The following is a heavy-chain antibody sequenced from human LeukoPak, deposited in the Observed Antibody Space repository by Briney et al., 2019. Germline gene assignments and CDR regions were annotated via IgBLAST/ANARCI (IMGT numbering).Heavy chain of an antibody. J-gene: IGHJ6*03. CDR1: GGSISSYY. Sequence: NPSETLSLTCTVSGGSISSYYWSWIRQPAGKGLEWIGRIYTSGSTNYNPSLKSRVTMSVDTSKNQFSLKLSSVTAADTAVYYCARVEMATITEYYYYMDVWGKGTTVTVSS. CDR3: ARVEMATITEYYYYMDV. V-gene: IGHV4-4*07. CDR2: IYTSGST. D-gene: IGHD5-24*01.